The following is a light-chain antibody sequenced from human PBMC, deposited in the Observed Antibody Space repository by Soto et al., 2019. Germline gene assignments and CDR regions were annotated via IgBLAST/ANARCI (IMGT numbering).Light chain of an antibody. J-gene: IGKJ4*01. V-gene: IGKV3-20*01. CDR2: GAS. Sequence: EIVLTQSPATLSVSPGERATLSCSASQSVSSNLAWYQQKPGQAPRLLIYGASTRATGIPDRFSGGGSGTDFTLTISRLEPEDFAVYYCQQFSSYPLTFGGGTKVDIK. CDR1: QSVSSN. CDR3: QQFSSYPLT.